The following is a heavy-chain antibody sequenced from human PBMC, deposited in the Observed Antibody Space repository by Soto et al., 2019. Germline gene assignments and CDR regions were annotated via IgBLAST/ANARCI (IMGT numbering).Heavy chain of an antibody. Sequence: EVQLSESGGGLVQPGGSLRLSCVASGFTFSSYAMSWARQAPGKGLEWVSSISGSGASTYYTDSVKGRFTISRNNSKNTLYPQMNRLRAEDAALYSCAKGGLYGSGSYTDYYYYMAVWGKGTTVTVSS. J-gene: IGHJ6*03. CDR3: AKGGLYGSGSYTDYYYYMAV. CDR2: ISGSGAST. V-gene: IGHV3-23*01. D-gene: IGHD3-10*01. CDR1: GFTFSSYA.